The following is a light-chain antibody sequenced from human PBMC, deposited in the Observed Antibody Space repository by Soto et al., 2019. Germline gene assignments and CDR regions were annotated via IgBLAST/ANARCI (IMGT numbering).Light chain of an antibody. CDR2: KAS. CDR1: QSISSW. J-gene: IGKJ2*01. CDR3: QQYNSYPYT. V-gene: IGKV1-5*03. Sequence: DIQMTQSPSTLSASVGDRVTITCRASQSISSWLAWYQQKPGKAPKLLIYKASSLESGVPLRFSGSGSGTEFTLTISIMQPDDFATYYCQQYNSYPYTFGQGTELEIK.